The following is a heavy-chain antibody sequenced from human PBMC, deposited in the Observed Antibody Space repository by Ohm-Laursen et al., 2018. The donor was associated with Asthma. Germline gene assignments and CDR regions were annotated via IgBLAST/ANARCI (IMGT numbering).Heavy chain of an antibody. CDR1: GFTLRSYA. CDR3: ARDVMEWYLPAFDF. Sequence: SLRLSCAAPGFTLRSYAMHWVRQAPGKGPEWVAVGGSYYDGGLKYYADSVNGRFTVSRDDSKNTLYLQMNSLRPDDTAVYYCARDVMEWYLPAFDFWGQGTLVTVSS. V-gene: IGHV3-30-3*01. J-gene: IGHJ4*02. D-gene: IGHD3-3*01. CDR2: GGSYYDGGLK.